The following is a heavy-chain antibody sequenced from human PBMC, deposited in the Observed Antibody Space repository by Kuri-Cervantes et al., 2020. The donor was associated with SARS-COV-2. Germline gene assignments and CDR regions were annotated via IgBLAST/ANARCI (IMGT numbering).Heavy chain of an antibody. CDR1: GLVFSRYW. CDR2: IDEDGSRK. V-gene: IGHV3-7*02. D-gene: IGHD3-16*02. Sequence: GSLRLSCEVSGLVFSRYWMTWARLAPGKGLEWVANIDEDGSRKYYVDSVKGRFTISRDNAKNSLYLQMNSLRAEDTAVYYCARGYRYWGQGTLVTVSS. J-gene: IGHJ4*02. CDR3: ARGYRY.